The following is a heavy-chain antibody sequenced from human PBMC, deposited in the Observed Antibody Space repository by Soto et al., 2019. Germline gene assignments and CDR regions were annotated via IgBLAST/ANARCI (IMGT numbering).Heavy chain of an antibody. D-gene: IGHD4-17*01. J-gene: IGHJ4*02. CDR2: ISSSSSYI. CDR3: ARSGSTGTSAVDY. V-gene: IGHV3-21*01. Sequence: EVQLVESGGGLVKPGGSLRLSCAASGFTFSSYSMNWVRQAPGKGLEWVSSISSSSSYIYYADAVKGRFTISRDNAKNSLSLQLNSLRAEDTAVYYCARSGSTGTSAVDYWGQANGVTVSS. CDR1: GFTFSSYS.